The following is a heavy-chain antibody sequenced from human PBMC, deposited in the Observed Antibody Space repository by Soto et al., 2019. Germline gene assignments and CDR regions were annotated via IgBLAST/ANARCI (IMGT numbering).Heavy chain of an antibody. CDR3: ARDAMILEADYDAFDI. J-gene: IGHJ3*02. V-gene: IGHV1-69*12. CDR2: IIPIFGTA. Sequence: QVQLVQSGAEVKKPGSSVKVSCKASGGTFSSYAISWVRQAPGQGLEWMGGIIPIFGTANYAQKFKGRVTITADESTSTAYMELSSLRSDDTAVYYCARDAMILEADYDAFDIWGQGTMVTVSS. D-gene: IGHD3-22*01. CDR1: GGTFSSYA.